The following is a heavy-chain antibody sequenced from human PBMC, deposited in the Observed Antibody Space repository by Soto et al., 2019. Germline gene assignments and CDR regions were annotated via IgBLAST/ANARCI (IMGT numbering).Heavy chain of an antibody. V-gene: IGHV4-39*01. CDR1: GGSIISSSYY. Sequence: SETLSLTCTVSGGSIISSSYYWGLIRQPPGKGLEWIGSIYYSGSTYYNPSLKSRVTISVDTSKNQFSLKLSSVTAADTAVYYCARQVTYYYDSSGYYQDQYYFDYWGQGTLVTVS. CDR3: ARQVTYYYDSSGYYQDQYYFDY. D-gene: IGHD3-22*01. CDR2: IYYSGST. J-gene: IGHJ4*02.